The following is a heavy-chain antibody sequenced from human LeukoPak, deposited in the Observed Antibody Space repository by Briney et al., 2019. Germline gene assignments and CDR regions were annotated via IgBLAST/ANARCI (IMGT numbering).Heavy chain of an antibody. CDR1: GFPLCWLW. D-gene: IGHD1-7*01. Sequence: GSLRLFRGGSGFPLCWLWMEWVRPGPGKGAEWVANIKQDGSEKYYVDSVKGRFTISRDNAKNSLYLQMNSLTAEDTDEYFCARDSRWNYVRYFDYWGQGTLVTVSS. CDR3: ARDSRWNYVRYFDY. V-gene: IGHV3-7*01. CDR2: IKQDGSEK. J-gene: IGHJ4*02.